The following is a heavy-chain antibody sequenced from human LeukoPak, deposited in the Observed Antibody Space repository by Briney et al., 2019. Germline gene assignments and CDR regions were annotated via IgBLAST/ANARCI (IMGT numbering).Heavy chain of an antibody. J-gene: IGHJ4*02. V-gene: IGHV1-2*02. D-gene: IGHD3-3*01. Sequence: ASVKVSCKASGYTFTGYYMHWVRQAPGQGLEWMGWINPNSGGTNYTQKFQGRVTMTRDTSISTAYMELSRLRSDDTAVYYCARLRFLEWSLLYFGYWGQGTLVTVSS. CDR2: INPNSGGT. CDR1: GYTFTGYY. CDR3: ARLRFLEWSLLYFGY.